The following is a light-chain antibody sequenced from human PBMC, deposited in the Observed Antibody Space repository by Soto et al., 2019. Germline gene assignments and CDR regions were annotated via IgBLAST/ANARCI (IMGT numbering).Light chain of an antibody. Sequence: DIQMTQSPSSLSASVGDRVTITCRTSQSINSYLNWYQQKQGEAPKLLIYAASSLESGVPSRFSGSGSGTDFTLTISSLQPEDFATYFCQQSFTSPMYTFGQWTKLEIK. J-gene: IGKJ2*01. CDR2: AAS. CDR3: QQSFTSPMYT. CDR1: QSINSY. V-gene: IGKV1-39*01.